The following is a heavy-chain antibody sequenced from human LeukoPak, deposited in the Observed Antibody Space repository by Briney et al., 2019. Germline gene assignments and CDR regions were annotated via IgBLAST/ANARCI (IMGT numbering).Heavy chain of an antibody. J-gene: IGHJ6*03. Sequence: GGSLRLSCAASGFTVSSNYMSWVRQAPGKGLEWVSVIYSGGSTYYADSVKGRFTISRDNSKNTLYLQMNSLRAEDSAVYYCARVSYCVSNSCHYYYMDVWGKGTTVTISS. CDR2: IYSGGST. V-gene: IGHV3-53*01. D-gene: IGHD2-21*01. CDR3: ARVSYCVSNSCHYYYMDV. CDR1: GFTVSSNY.